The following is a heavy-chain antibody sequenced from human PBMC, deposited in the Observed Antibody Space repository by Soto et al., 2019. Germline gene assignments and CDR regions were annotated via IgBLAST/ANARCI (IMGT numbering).Heavy chain of an antibody. V-gene: IGHV3-11*01. CDR3: ARPWGVATLWVGAFDI. J-gene: IGHJ3*02. Sequence: PGGSLRLSCAASGFTFSDYDRSWIRQAPGKGLEWVSYISSSGSTIYYADSVKGRFTISRDNAKNSLYLQMNSLRAEDTAVYYCARPWGVATLWVGAFDIWGQGTMVTVSS. CDR2: ISSSGSTI. CDR1: GFTFSDYD. D-gene: IGHD5-12*01.